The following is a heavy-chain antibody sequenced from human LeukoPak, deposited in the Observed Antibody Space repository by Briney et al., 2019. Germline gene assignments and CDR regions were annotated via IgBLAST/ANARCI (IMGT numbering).Heavy chain of an antibody. J-gene: IGHJ4*02. CDR3: AKSNYVVLLAAPQY. D-gene: IGHD2-15*01. CDR2: ISSSGDST. CDR1: VFSFSIHA. V-gene: IGHV3-23*01. Sequence: PRGSLRHSCVPSVFSFSIHAVSWVPQTPGKGLEGVSGISSSGDSTYYADSVKGRFPISRDTSKNTVYLQMNRLRDEETALYYCAKSNYVVLLAAPQYWGPGILVTVSS.